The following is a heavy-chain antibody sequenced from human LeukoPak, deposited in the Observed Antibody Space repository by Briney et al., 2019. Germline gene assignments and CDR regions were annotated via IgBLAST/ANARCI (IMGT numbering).Heavy chain of an antibody. CDR1: GGTFSSYA. J-gene: IGHJ4*02. Sequence: GASVKVSCKASGGTFSSYAISWVRQAPGQGLEWMGGIIPIFGTANYAQKFQGRVTITADESTSTAYMELSSLRSEDTAVYYCAREGSVAGTPFDWGQGTLVTVSS. V-gene: IGHV1-69*13. CDR3: AREGSVAGTPFD. D-gene: IGHD6-19*01. CDR2: IIPIFGTA.